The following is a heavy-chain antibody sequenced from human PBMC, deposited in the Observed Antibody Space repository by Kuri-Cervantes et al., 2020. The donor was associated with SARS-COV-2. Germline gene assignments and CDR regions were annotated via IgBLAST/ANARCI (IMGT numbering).Heavy chain of an antibody. CDR2: IYSGGST. CDR1: GFTVSSNY. CDR3: ARYGAVERDYYYYYGMDV. V-gene: IGHV3-66*01. D-gene: IGHD1-1*01. J-gene: IGHJ6*02. Sequence: GESLKISCEASGFTVSSNYMSWVRQAPGKGLEWVSVIYSGGSTYYADSVKGRFTISRDNSKNTLYLQMNSLRAEDTAVYYCARYGAVERDYYYYYGMDVWGQGTTVTVSS.